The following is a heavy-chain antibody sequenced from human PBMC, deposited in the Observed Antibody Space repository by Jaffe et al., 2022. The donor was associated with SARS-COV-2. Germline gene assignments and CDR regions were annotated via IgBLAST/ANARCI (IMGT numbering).Heavy chain of an antibody. V-gene: IGHV3-30*18. J-gene: IGHJ4*02. CDR2: ISYDGSNK. Sequence: QVQLVESGGGVVQPGRSLRLSCAASGFTFSSYGMHWVRQAPGKGLEWVAVISYDGSNKYYADSVKGRFTISRDNSKNTLYLQMNSLRAEDTAVYYCAKDSCWEGSTSCYPYFDYWGQGTLVTVSS. D-gene: IGHD2-2*01. CDR3: AKDSCWEGSTSCYPYFDY. CDR1: GFTFSSYG.